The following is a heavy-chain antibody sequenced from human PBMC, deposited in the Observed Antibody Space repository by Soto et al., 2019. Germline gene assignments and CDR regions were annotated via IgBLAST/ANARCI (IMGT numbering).Heavy chain of an antibody. Sequence: QITLKESGPTLVKPTQTLTLTCTFSGFSLSTSGVGVGWIRQPPGEALEWLALIYWDDDKRNSPSLKSRLTITRETSKNQVVLTMTNMDPVDTATYYCEQSPYSSSSYYFDYWGQGTPVTVSS. D-gene: IGHD6-6*01. CDR1: GFSLSTSGVG. CDR3: EQSPYSSSSYYFDY. CDR2: IYWDDDK. J-gene: IGHJ4*02. V-gene: IGHV2-5*02.